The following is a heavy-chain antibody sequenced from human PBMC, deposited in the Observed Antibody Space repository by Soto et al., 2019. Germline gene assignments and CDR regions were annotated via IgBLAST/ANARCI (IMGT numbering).Heavy chain of an antibody. J-gene: IGHJ3*02. CDR1: GFTFSSYW. CDR3: ARTLAAAGKGAFDI. CDR2: IKQDGSEK. D-gene: IGHD6-13*01. V-gene: IGHV3-7*01. Sequence: GGSLRLSCAASGFTFSSYWMSWVRQAPGKGLEWVANIKQDGSEKYYMDSVKGRFTISRDNAKNSLYLQMNSLRAEDTAVYYCARTLAAAGKGAFDIWGQGTMVTVSS.